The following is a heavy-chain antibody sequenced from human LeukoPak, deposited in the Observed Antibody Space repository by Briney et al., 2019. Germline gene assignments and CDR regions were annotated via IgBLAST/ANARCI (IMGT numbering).Heavy chain of an antibody. CDR3: ARELLGHGYNSGNFDY. CDR1: GFTFSSYW. D-gene: IGHD5-24*01. J-gene: IGHJ4*02. Sequence: GGSLRLSCAASGFTFSSYWMNWVRQAPGKGLEWVANIKQDGSEKYYVDSVKGRFTISRDNAKNSLYLQMNSLRAEDTAVYYCARELLGHGYNSGNFDYWGQGTLVTVSS. V-gene: IGHV3-7*01. CDR2: IKQDGSEK.